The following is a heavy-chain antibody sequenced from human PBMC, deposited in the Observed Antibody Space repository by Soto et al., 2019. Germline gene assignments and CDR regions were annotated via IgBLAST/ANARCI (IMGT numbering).Heavy chain of an antibody. D-gene: IGHD3-22*01. V-gene: IGHV5-10-1*01. CDR1: GYSFTTYW. CDR2: IDPTDS. Sequence: PGESLKISCQASGYSFTTYWISWVRQMPGKGLECMGRIDPTDSYRSINTSYLEWSSLKASDTAMYYCARGMTDYYDSSGYYHGDAFDIWGQGTMVTVSS. J-gene: IGHJ3*02. CDR3: ARGMTDYYDSSGYYHGDAFDI.